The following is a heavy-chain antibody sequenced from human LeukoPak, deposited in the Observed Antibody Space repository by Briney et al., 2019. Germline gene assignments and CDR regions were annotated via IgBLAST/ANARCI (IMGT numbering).Heavy chain of an antibody. D-gene: IGHD3-3*01. CDR3: ARAGFYDFWSGYSNNWFDP. V-gene: IGHV3-13*01. CDR1: GFTFSSYD. Sequence: PGGSLRLSCAASGFTFSSYDMHWVRQATGKGLEWVSAIGTAGDTYYPGSVKGRFTISRENAKNSLYLQMNSLRAEDTAVYYCARAGFYDFWSGYSNNWFDPWGQGTLVTVSS. J-gene: IGHJ5*02. CDR2: IGTAGDT.